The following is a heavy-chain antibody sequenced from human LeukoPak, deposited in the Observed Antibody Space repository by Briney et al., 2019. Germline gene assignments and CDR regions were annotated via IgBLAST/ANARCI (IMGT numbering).Heavy chain of an antibody. D-gene: IGHD3-16*01. CDR3: ARSGRYPGGFHGVDV. CDR1: GGTFSSYA. V-gene: IGHV1-69*01. J-gene: IGHJ6*02. CDR2: IIPFIGTP. Sequence: SVKVSCKASGGTFSSYAISWVRQAPGQGLEWMGGIIPFIGTPTYAPKFQGRLTITADESTSTAYIALSSLRAGDTAVYFCARSGRYPGGFHGVDVWGQGTTVTVSS.